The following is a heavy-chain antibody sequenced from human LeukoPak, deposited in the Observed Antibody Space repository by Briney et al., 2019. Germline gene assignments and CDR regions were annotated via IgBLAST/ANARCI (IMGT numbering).Heavy chain of an antibody. Sequence: ASVKVSCEASGGTLKKYAFSWVRQTPGQGLEWMGGIIPIFDTAHYAQTFQGTDTITPDTSTSTAYMDISSLRSQDTPVYYCARSGVRASYYYFMDVWGKGPTVTVSS. V-gene: IGHV1-69*06. D-gene: IGHD3-10*01. J-gene: IGHJ6*03. CDR1: GGTLKKYA. CDR3: ARSGVRASYYYFMDV. CDR2: IIPIFDTA.